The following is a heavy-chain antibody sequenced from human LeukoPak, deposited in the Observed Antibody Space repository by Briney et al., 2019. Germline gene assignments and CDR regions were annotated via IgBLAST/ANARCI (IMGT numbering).Heavy chain of an antibody. V-gene: IGHV1-2*02. CDR3: ARSVKEGYCSSTSCPEFDY. J-gene: IGHJ4*02. Sequence: ASVKVSCEASGYTFTGYYMHWVRQAPGQGLEWMGWINPNSGGTNYAQKFQGRVTMTRDTSISTAYMELSRLRSDDTAVYYCARSVKEGYCSSTSCPEFDYWGQGTLVTVSS. CDR1: GYTFTGYY. D-gene: IGHD2-2*01. CDR2: INPNSGGT.